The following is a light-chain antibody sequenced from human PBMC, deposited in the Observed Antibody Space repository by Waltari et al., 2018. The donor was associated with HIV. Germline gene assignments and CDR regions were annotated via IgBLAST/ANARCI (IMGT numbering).Light chain of an antibody. CDR3: QQYSNWPYT. Sequence: EIVMTQSPATLSVSPGERATLSCRASQSVSSSLAWYQQKPGQAPRLLIYGASTRATGFPARFSGSGSGTEFTLTISSLQSEDFAVYYCQQYSNWPYTFGQGTKLEIK. CDR1: QSVSSS. V-gene: IGKV3-15*01. J-gene: IGKJ2*01. CDR2: GAS.